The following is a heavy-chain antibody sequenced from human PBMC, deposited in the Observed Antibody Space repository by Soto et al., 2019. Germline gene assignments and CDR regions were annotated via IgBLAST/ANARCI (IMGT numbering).Heavy chain of an antibody. J-gene: IGHJ5*02. CDR2: FNPTTGGA. Sequence: QVQLVQSAAEVERPGASVKVSCQISGYSFPAFYIHWVRQAPGQGLEWVGWFNPTTGGANSAPKFQGRVTMTRATALSTVSMALSGLTSYDTGVYYCARATAAATSWFDHWGQGTLVTVSS. D-gene: IGHD6-25*01. CDR1: GYSFPAFY. CDR3: ARATAAATSWFDH. V-gene: IGHV1-2*02.